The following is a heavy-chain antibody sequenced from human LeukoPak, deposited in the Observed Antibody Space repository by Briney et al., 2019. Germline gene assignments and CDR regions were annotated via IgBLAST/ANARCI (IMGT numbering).Heavy chain of an antibody. D-gene: IGHD6-19*01. CDR1: GGSFSGYY. CDR2: INHSGST. V-gene: IGHV4-34*01. Sequence: SETLSLTCAVYGGSFSGYYWSWIRQPPGKGLEWIGEINHSGSTNYNPSLKSRVTISVDTSKNQFSLKLSSVTAADTVVYYCARSYLGGWYYFDYWGQGTLVTVSS. J-gene: IGHJ4*02. CDR3: ARSYLGGWYYFDY.